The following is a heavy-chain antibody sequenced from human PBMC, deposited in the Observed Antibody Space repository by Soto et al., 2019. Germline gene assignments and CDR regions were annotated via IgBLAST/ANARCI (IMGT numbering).Heavy chain of an antibody. V-gene: IGHV3-21*01. J-gene: IGHJ6*02. Sequence: GVLRLSCAASGFTFSSYSMNWVRQAPGKGLEWVSSISSSSSYIYYADSVKGRFTISRDNAKNSLYLQMNSLRAEDTAVYYCARGPFAKLYYYYGMDVWGQGTTVTVSS. D-gene: IGHD3-3*01. CDR1: GFTFSSYS. CDR2: ISSSSSYI. CDR3: ARGPFAKLYYYYGMDV.